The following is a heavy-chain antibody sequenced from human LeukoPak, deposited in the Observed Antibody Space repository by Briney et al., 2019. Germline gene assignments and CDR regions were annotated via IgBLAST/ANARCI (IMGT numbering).Heavy chain of an antibody. D-gene: IGHD6-6*01. Sequence: ASVKVSCKASGYTYTNYYIHWVRQAPGQGLEWTGIINPSGGSTSYAQKFQGRVTMTRDTSTSTVYMELSSLRSEDTAVYYCAREGPYSDSSRSRFDYWGQGTLVTVSS. V-gene: IGHV1-46*01. CDR3: AREGPYSDSSRSRFDY. J-gene: IGHJ4*02. CDR1: GYTYTNYY. CDR2: INPSGGST.